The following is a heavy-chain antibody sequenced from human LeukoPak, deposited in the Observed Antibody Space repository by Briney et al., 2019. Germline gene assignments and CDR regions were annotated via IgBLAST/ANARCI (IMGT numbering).Heavy chain of an antibody. CDR1: GYTFTGYY. Sequence: ASVKVSCKASGYTFTGYYMHWVRQAPGQGLEWMGRINPNSGGKNYAQKFQGRVTMTRDTSISTAYMELSRLRSDDTAVYYCARPHCSSTSCYAETQNWFDPWGQGTLVTVSS. D-gene: IGHD2-2*01. J-gene: IGHJ5*02. V-gene: IGHV1-2*06. CDR3: ARPHCSSTSCYAETQNWFDP. CDR2: INPNSGGK.